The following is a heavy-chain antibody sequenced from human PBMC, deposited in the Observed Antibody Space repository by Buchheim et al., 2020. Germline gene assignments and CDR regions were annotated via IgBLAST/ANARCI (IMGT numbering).Heavy chain of an antibody. J-gene: IGHJ4*02. CDR2: IYYTGTT. D-gene: IGHD3-22*01. CDR1: GQSVSSGYY. Sequence: QVQLRESGPGLVKSSETLSLTCDVSGQSVSSGYYWGWIRQPPGKGLEWIATIYYTGTTYFNPSLKSRVTISLDTSKHQFSLRLTSVTAADTAIYYCATDSHSPERYDYWGQGTL. CDR3: ATDSHSPERYDY. V-gene: IGHV4-38-2*01.